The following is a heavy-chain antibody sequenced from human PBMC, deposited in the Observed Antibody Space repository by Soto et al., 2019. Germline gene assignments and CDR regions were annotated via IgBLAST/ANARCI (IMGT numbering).Heavy chain of an antibody. Sequence: EVQLLESGGGLVQPGGSLRLSCAASGFTFSSYAMSWVRQAPGKGLEWVSAISGSGGSTYYADSVKGRFTISRDNSKNTLYLQMNSLRPKDTAVYYCATFSSRGGWEGDYWGQGTLVTVSS. J-gene: IGHJ4*02. CDR2: ISGSGGST. CDR1: GFTFSSYA. CDR3: ATFSSRGGWEGDY. V-gene: IGHV3-23*01. D-gene: IGHD6-13*01.